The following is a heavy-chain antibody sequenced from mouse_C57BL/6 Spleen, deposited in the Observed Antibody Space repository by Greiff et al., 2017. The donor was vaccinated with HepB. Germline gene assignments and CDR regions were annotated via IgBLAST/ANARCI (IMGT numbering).Heavy chain of an antibody. CDR3: ARNYDYDVGYYYAMDY. CDR1: GYTFTSYW. CDR2: INPSSGYT. V-gene: IGHV1-7*01. J-gene: IGHJ4*01. D-gene: IGHD2-4*01. Sequence: VQLQQSGAELAKPGASVKLSCKASGYTFTSYWMHWVKQRPGQGLEWIGYINPSSGYTKYNQKFKDKATFTADKSSSTAYMQLSSLTYEDSAVYYCARNYDYDVGYYYAMDYWGQGTSVTVSS.